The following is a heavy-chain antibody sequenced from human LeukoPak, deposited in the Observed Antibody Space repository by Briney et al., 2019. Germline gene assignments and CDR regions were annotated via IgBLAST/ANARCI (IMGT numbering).Heavy chain of an antibody. V-gene: IGHV3-48*01. Sequence: GGSLRLSCAASGFTFSSYTMNWVRQAPGKGLEWVSYISSSSSTIYYTDSVKGRFTISRDNARNSLYLQMNSLRAEDTAVYYCAELGITMIGGVWGKGTTVTISS. J-gene: IGHJ6*04. CDR1: GFTFSSYT. CDR2: ISSSSSTI. D-gene: IGHD3-10*02. CDR3: AELGITMIGGV.